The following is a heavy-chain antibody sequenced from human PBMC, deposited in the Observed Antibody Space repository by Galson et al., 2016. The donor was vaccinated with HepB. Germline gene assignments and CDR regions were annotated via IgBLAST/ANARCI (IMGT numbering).Heavy chain of an antibody. V-gene: IGHV3-11*04. CDR2: ISTTGSTI. Sequence: SLRLSCAASGFTFSDYYMSWIRQAPGKGLEWVSYISTTGSTIYYADSVEGRFTISRDNAKNSLYLQMNSLRAEDTAVYYCARDRWVANKFEGAFDICGQGTMVTVSS. CDR3: ARDRWVANKFEGAFDI. CDR1: GFTFSDYY. D-gene: IGHD4-23*01. J-gene: IGHJ3*02.